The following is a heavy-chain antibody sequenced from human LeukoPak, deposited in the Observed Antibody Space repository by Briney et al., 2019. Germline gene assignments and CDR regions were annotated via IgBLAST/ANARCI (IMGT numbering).Heavy chain of an antibody. Sequence: PGGSLRLSCAASGFTFSNAWMSWVRQAPGKGLEWVGRIKSKTDGGTTDYAAPVKGRFTISRDDSKNTLYLQMNSLRAEDTAVYYCAKGYDYVWGSYRSQFDYWGQGTLVTVSS. CDR3: AKGYDYVWGSYRSQFDY. V-gene: IGHV3-15*01. CDR1: GFTFSNAW. J-gene: IGHJ4*02. D-gene: IGHD3-16*02. CDR2: IKSKTDGGTT.